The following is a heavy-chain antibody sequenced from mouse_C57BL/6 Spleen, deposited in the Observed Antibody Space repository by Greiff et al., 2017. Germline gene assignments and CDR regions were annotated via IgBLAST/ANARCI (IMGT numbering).Heavy chain of an antibody. Sequence: VQLQQPGPELVKPGASVKISCKASGYSFTDYTMNWVKQSNGKSLEWIGVINPNYGTTSYNQKFKGKATLTVDPSSSTAYMQLNSLTSEYSAGYYCASSRNWGFDYWGQGTTLTVSS. D-gene: IGHD4-1*01. J-gene: IGHJ2*01. CDR3: ASSRNWGFDY. CDR1: GYSFTDYT. V-gene: IGHV1-39*01. CDR2: INPNYGTT.